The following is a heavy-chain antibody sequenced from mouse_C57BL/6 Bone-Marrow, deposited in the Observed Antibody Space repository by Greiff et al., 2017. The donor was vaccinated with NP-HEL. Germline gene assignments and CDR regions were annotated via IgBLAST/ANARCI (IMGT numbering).Heavy chain of an antibody. V-gene: IGHV5-4*01. CDR2: ISDGGSYT. Sequence: EVKLMESGGGLVKPGGSLKLSCAASGFTFSSYAMSWVRQTPEKRLEWVATISDGGSYTYYPDNVKGRFTISRVNAKNNLYLQMSHLKSEDTAMYYCARETSYDSFAYWGQGTLVTVSA. CDR1: GFTFSSYA. CDR3: ARETSYDSFAY. J-gene: IGHJ3*01. D-gene: IGHD2-4*01.